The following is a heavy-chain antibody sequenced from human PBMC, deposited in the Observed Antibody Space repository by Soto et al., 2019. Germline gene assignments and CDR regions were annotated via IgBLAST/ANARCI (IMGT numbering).Heavy chain of an antibody. Sequence: EVQLVESGGGLVQPGGSLRLSCAASGFTLSRYWMHWVRQAPGKGLVWVSRINSDGSSTSYADSVKGRFTISRDNAKNTLYLQMNSLRAEDTAVYYCARDLFTWSGELLYRDYWGQGTLVTVSS. V-gene: IGHV3-74*01. J-gene: IGHJ4*02. D-gene: IGHD3-10*01. CDR2: INSDGSST. CDR3: ARDLFTWSGELLYRDY. CDR1: GFTLSRYW.